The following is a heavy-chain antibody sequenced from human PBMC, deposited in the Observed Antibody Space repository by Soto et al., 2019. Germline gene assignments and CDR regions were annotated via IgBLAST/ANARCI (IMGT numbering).Heavy chain of an antibody. V-gene: IGHV1-18*04. J-gene: IGHJ5*02. CDR3: ARDPSNTSGRRIWFDP. D-gene: IGHD6-19*01. CDR2: ISCYNGDT. Sequence: GASVKVSCKASGYSFTRHGISWVRQAPGQGPEWLGWISCYNGDTNYAQQLQGRVTMTTDTSTSTAYMELRSLTSDDTAVYYCARDPSNTSGRRIWFDPWGQGTLVTVSS. CDR1: GYSFTRHG.